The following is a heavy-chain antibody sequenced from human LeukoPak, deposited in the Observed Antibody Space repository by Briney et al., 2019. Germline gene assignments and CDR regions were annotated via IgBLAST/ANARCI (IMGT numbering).Heavy chain of an antibody. CDR3: ASTNDYADENY. J-gene: IGHJ4*02. V-gene: IGHV3-74*01. CDR1: GFTFSKYW. CDR2: INSDGSNT. D-gene: IGHD4-17*01. Sequence: PGGSLRLSCAASGFTFSKYWMHWVRQAPGKGLVWVSRINSDGSNTNYADSVKGRFTVSRDNTKNTLFLQMNNARAEDTAVNYCASTNDYADENYWGQGTPVTVSS.